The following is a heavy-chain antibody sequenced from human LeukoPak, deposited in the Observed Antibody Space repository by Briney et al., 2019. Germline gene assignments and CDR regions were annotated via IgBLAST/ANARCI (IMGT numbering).Heavy chain of an antibody. CDR1: GLTFDDYA. J-gene: IGHJ4*02. CDR3: AKDSRRAFDY. Sequence: GGSLRLSCAASGLTFDDYAMHWVRQAPGKGLEWVSGISWNSGSIGYADSVKGRFTISRDNAKNSLYLQMNSLRAEDTALYYCAKDSRRAFDYWGQGTLVTVSS. CDR2: ISWNSGSI. V-gene: IGHV3-9*01.